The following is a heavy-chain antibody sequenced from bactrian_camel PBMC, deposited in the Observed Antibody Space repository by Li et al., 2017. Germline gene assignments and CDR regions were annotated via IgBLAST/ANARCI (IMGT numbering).Heavy chain of an antibody. CDR3: AATLQPSDECLLIESLYHY. J-gene: IGHJ4*01. D-gene: IGHD2*01. V-gene: IGHV3S1*01. CDR2: ISEYGHRT. Sequence: HVQLVESGGGSVQAGGSLTLSCVTSGYSGDCVGWFRQASGQDREGVATISEYGHRTYYVDSVKGRFAISQDYAENTLYLQMNSLNADDTAMYYCAATLQPSDECLLIESLYHYWGQGTQVTVS. CDR1: GYSGDC.